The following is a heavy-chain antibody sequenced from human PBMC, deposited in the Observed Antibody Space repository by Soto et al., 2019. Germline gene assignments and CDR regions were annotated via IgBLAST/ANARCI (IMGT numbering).Heavy chain of an antibody. J-gene: IGHJ5*01. CDR1: GFSFSNYA. D-gene: IGHD2-21*01. CDR2: ISNSGDST. V-gene: IGHV3-23*01. CDR3: EKVIDTTWWFDS. Sequence: GGSLRLSCAASGFSFSNYAMNWVRQAPGKGLEWVSGISNSGDSTYYSDSVKGRFTISRDNSKSSLYLQMNSLRAEATALYYCEKVIDTTWWFDSWGQGTLVTVSS.